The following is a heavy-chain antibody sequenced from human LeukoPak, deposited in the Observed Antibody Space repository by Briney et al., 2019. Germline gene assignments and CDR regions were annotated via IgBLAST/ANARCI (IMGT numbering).Heavy chain of an antibody. J-gene: IGHJ6*04. V-gene: IGHV1-69*13. CDR1: LGTFSSYA. CDR3: ARVPCMVRGVIPACWRGRARTNGMDV. Sequence: ASVYVSCKPSLGTFSSYAISGVRQAPGQGLEWMGGIIPIFGTANYAQKFQGRVTITADESTSTAYMEQSSLRSEDTAVYYCARVPCMVRGVIPACWRGRARTNGMDVWGKGTTVTVSS. CDR2: IIPIFGTA. D-gene: IGHD3-10*01.